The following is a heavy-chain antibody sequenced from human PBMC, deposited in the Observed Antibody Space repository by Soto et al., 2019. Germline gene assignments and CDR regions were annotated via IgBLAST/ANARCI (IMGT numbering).Heavy chain of an antibody. J-gene: IGHJ4*02. V-gene: IGHV1-69*02. D-gene: IGHD3-10*01. CDR2: VIPMVGMS. Sequence: QVQLVQSGAEVKKPGSSVKVSCTASGGTFNFYSISWVRQAPGQGLEWVGRVIPMVGMSEYAQKFQGRVTMTADKSTGTAYMNLRSLRSEDTAVYYCATNYGSGSAHFDYWGQGTLVTVSS. CDR3: ATNYGSGSAHFDY. CDR1: GGTFNFYS.